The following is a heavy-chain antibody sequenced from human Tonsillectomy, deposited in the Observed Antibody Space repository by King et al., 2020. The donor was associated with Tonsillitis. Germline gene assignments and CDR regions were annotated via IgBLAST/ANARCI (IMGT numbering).Heavy chain of an antibody. CDR3: ARGHGDYNYYYNGMDV. CDR2: ISSSSSII. CDR1: GFTFSSYS. D-gene: IGHD4-17*01. V-gene: IGHV3-48*01. J-gene: IGHJ6*02. Sequence: VQLVESGGGLVQPGGSLRLSCAASGFTFSSYSMNWVRQAPGKGLEWVSYISSSSSIIYYADSVKGRFTISRDNAKNSLYLQMNSLRAEDTAVYYCARGHGDYNYYYNGMDVWGPGTTVTVSS.